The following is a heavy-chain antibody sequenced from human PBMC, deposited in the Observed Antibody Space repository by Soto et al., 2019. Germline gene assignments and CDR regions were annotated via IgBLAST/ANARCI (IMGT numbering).Heavy chain of an antibody. CDR1: GYSFTSYW. V-gene: IGHV5-10-1*01. J-gene: IGHJ4*02. Sequence: GESLKISCKGSGYSFTSYWISWVRQIPGKGLEWMGRIDPSDSYTNYSPSFQGHVTISADKSISTAYLQWSSLKASDTAMYYCASPIAVAGWAFDYWGQGTLVTVSS. CDR2: IDPSDSYT. D-gene: IGHD6-19*01. CDR3: ASPIAVAGWAFDY.